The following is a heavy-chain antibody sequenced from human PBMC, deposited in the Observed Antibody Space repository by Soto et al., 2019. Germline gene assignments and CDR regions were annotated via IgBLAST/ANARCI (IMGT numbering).Heavy chain of an antibody. V-gene: IGHV4-31*03. CDR3: ARRWGYYFDY. CDR2: IFYSGTT. D-gene: IGHD3-16*01. Sequence: SETLSLTCTVSGGSISSGGYYWSWIRQHPGKGLEWIGYIFYSGTTYYNPSLKSRVTISVDTSKNQFSLKLSSVTAADTAVYYCARRWGYYFDYWGQGTLVTVSS. J-gene: IGHJ4*02. CDR1: GGSISSGGYY.